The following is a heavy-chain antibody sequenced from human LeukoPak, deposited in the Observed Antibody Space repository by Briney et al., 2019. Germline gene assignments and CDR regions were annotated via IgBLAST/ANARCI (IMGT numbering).Heavy chain of an antibody. CDR2: IYYSGST. J-gene: IGHJ4*02. Sequence: SETLSLTCTVSGGSISSYYWSWIRQPPGKGLEWIGYIYYSGSTNYNPSLKSRVTISVDKSKNQFSLKLSSVTAADTAVYYCARLNSGPHDCWGQGTLVTVSS. D-gene: IGHD2-15*01. V-gene: IGHV4-59*12. CDR3: ARLNSGPHDC. CDR1: GGSISSYY.